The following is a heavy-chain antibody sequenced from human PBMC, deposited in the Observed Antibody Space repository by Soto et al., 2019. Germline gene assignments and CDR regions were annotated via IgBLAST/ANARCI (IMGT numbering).Heavy chain of an antibody. CDR3: ARDGAVAGDSNFDY. D-gene: IGHD6-19*01. V-gene: IGHV1-3*01. CDR1: GYTFTSYA. J-gene: IGHJ4*02. Sequence: ASVKVSCKASGYTFTSYAMHWVRQAPGQRLEWMGWINAGNGNTKYSQKFQGRVTITTDTSASTAYMELSSLRSEDTAVYYCARDGAVAGDSNFDYWGQGTLVTVSS. CDR2: INAGNGNT.